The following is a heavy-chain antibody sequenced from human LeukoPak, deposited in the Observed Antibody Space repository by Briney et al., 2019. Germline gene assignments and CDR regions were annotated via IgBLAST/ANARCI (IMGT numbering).Heavy chain of an antibody. J-gene: IGHJ4*02. Sequence: GGSLRLSCAASGFTFSDYYMSWIRQAPGKGLEWVSYISNSGTSTNYADSVKGRFSISRDNAKKSLYLQLDSLTAEDTPVYYCARVRSSGSPLDYWGQGTLVSVSS. CDR1: GFTFSDYY. D-gene: IGHD3-10*01. CDR2: ISNSGTST. CDR3: ARVRSSGSPLDY. V-gene: IGHV3-11*05.